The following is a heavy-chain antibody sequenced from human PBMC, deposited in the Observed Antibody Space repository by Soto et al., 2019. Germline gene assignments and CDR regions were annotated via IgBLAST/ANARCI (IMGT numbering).Heavy chain of an antibody. D-gene: IGHD5-12*01. CDR1: GESFSGYY. CDR2: IYHSGST. J-gene: IGHJ4*02. Sequence: SETLSLTCAVFGESFSGYYWSWIRQPPGKGLEWIGYIYHSGSTYYNPSLKSRVTISVDRSKNQFSLKLSSVTTADTAVYYCAAGGGLPRYYWGQGTLVTVST. CDR3: AAGGGLPRYY. V-gene: IGHV4-34*01.